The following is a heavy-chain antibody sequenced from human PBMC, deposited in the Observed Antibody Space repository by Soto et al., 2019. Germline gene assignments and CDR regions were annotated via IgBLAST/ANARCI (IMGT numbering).Heavy chain of an antibody. Sequence: ASVKVSCKVSGYTLTELSMHWVRQAPGKGLEWMGGFDPEDGETIYAQKFQGRVTMTEDTSTDTAYMELSSLRSEDTAVYYCATVKSDSGYDPGLRDYYFDYWGQGXLVTVYS. D-gene: IGHD5-12*01. CDR3: ATVKSDSGYDPGLRDYYFDY. CDR2: FDPEDGET. CDR1: GYTLTELS. V-gene: IGHV1-24*01. J-gene: IGHJ4*02.